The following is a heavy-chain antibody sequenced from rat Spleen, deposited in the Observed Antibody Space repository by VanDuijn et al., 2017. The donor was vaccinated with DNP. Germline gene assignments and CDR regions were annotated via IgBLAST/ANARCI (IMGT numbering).Heavy chain of an antibody. CDR2: IISTGGST. Sequence: EVQLVESGGGLVQPGRSLKLSCAASGFTFSDYAMAWVRQSPKKGLEWVASIISTGGSTYYPDFVKGRFTISRDNAKNTLYLQMNSLRSEDTATYYCASLNNYNWFAYWGQGTLVTVSS. D-gene: IGHD1-10*01. CDR3: ASLNNYNWFAY. CDR1: GFTFSDYA. J-gene: IGHJ3*01. V-gene: IGHV5S13*01.